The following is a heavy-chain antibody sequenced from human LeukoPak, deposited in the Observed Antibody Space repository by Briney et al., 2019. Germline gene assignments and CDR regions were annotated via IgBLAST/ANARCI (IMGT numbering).Heavy chain of an antibody. CDR3: AGELTLGYCVVFDY. D-gene: IGHD2-15*01. V-gene: IGHV3-30*01. J-gene: IGHJ4*02. CDR2: ISYDGSNK. Sequence: GGSLRLSCAASGFTFSSYAMHWVRQAPGKGLEWVAVISYDGSNKYYADSVKGRFTISRDNSKNTLYLQMNSLRAEDTAVYYCAGELTLGYCVVFDYWGQGTLVTVSS. CDR1: GFTFSSYA.